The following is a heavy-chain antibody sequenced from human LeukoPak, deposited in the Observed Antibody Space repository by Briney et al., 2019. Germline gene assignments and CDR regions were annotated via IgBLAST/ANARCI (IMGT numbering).Heavy chain of an antibody. CDR2: IYYSGST. D-gene: IGHD5-12*01. CDR3: ASLIYSGYDRTFDY. J-gene: IGHJ4*02. V-gene: IGHV4-39*01. CDR1: GGSISSSSYY. Sequence: PSETLSLTCTVSGGSISSSSYYWGWIRQPPGKGLEWIGSIYYSGSTYYNPSLKSRVTISVDTSKNQFSLKLSSVTAADTAVYYCASLIYSGYDRTFDYWGQGTLATVSS.